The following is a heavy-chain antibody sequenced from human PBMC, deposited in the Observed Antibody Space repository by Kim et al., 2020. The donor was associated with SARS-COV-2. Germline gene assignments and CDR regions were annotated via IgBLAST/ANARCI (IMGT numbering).Heavy chain of an antibody. Sequence: GGSLRLSCAASGFTFSSYAMSWVRQAPGKGLEWVSAISGSGAGTYYADSVKGRFTISRDNSKNTLYLQMNSLRAEDSAVYYCARIFTPDNVVVPAVNHYYFGMDVWRQGTTVTVS. CDR1: GFTFSSYA. V-gene: IGHV3-23*01. D-gene: IGHD2-2*01. J-gene: IGHJ6*02. CDR3: ARIFTPDNVVVPAVNHYYFGMDV. CDR2: ISGSGAGT.